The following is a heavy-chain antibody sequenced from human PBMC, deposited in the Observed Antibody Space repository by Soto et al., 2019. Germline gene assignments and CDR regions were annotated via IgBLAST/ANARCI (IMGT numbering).Heavy chain of an antibody. CDR2: ISYDGSNK. V-gene: IGHV3-30*18. CDR1: GFTFSSYG. D-gene: IGHD6-13*01. Sequence: GGSLRLSCAASGFTFSSYGMHWVRQAPGKGLEWVAVISYDGSNKYYADSVKGRFTISRDNSKNTLYLQMNSLRAEDTAVYYCAKDSAAAGPLSYFYYCGQGTLVTAPQ. CDR3: AKDSAAAGPLSYFYY. J-gene: IGHJ4*02.